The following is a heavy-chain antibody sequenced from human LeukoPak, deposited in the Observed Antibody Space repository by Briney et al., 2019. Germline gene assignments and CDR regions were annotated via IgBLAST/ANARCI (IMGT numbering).Heavy chain of an antibody. Sequence: GGSLRLSCAASGFTFSSYAMHWVRQAPGKGLEWVAVISYDGSNKYYADSVKGRFTISRDNSKNTLYLQMNSLRAEDTAVYYCARASGWFLDYWGQGTLVTVSS. CDR3: ARASGWFLDY. CDR1: GFTFSSYA. CDR2: ISYDGSNK. D-gene: IGHD6-19*01. V-gene: IGHV3-30*04. J-gene: IGHJ4*02.